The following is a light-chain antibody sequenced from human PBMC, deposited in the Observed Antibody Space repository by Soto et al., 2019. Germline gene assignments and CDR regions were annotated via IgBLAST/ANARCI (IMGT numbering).Light chain of an antibody. CDR1: QSVSSY. J-gene: IGKJ1*01. V-gene: IGKV3-20*01. Sequence: EIVMTQSPGTLSLSPGERATLSCRASQSVSSYLAWYQQKPGQAPRLLISDASDRATGIPDRFSGSGSGTDFTLTINRLAPEDFAVYYCQQYEDSPVTFGQGTK. CDR2: DAS. CDR3: QQYEDSPVT.